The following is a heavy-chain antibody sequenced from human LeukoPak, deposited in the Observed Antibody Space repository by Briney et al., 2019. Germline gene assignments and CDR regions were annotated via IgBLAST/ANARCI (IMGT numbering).Heavy chain of an antibody. D-gene: IGHD3-10*02. CDR3: ARVSGDYVKY. CDR2: IYSGGST. CDR1: GFTVSSNY. V-gene: IGHV3-53*01. Sequence: GGSLRLSCAASGFTVSSNYMSWVRQAPGKGLEWVSVIYSGGSTYYADSLKGRFTISRDNSKNTLYLKMNSLRAEDTAVYYCARVSGDYVKYWGQGTLVSVSS. J-gene: IGHJ4*02.